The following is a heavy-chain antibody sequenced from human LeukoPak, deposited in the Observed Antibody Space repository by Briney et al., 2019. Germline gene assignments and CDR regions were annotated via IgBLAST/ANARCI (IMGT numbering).Heavy chain of an antibody. J-gene: IGHJ4*02. CDR2: ISGSGGST. CDR1: GFTFSSYA. Sequence: GGSLSLSCAASGFTFSSYAMNWVRQAPGKGLEWVSGISGSGGSTYYADSVKGGFTTSSDNSKNTLYLQMNRLRAEDTAEYYCAKIGSYGDYVSGLDYWGQGTLVTVSS. CDR3: AKIGSYGDYVSGLDY. D-gene: IGHD4-17*01. V-gene: IGHV3-23*01.